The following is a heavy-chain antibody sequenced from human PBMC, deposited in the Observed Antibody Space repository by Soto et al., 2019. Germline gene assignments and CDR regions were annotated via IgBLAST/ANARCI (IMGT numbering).Heavy chain of an antibody. CDR1: GFVFSEST. CDR3: VKQAHGLDGVAFDY. V-gene: IGHV3-64D*06. J-gene: IGHJ4*02. Sequence: GGSLRLSCSASGFVFSESTIYWVRQVPGKGLEAISAVSTSGRSTYYADSVKDRFTISRDNSKNTLFLQMGSLRPEDTAIYYCVKQAHGLDGVAFDYWGQGTQVTVSS. D-gene: IGHD2-15*01. CDR2: VSTSGRST.